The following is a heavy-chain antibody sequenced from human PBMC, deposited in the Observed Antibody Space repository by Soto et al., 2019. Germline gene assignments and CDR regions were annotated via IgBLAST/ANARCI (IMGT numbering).Heavy chain of an antibody. CDR2: ISYDGSNQ. Sequence: QVQLVESGGGVVQPGRSLRLSCVASGFTFNKHGMHWVRQAPGKGLEWVAVISYDGSNQYYADSVKGRFTISRDNSKNTLYLQMTTLRREDAALYYCARAHGYSSGWRADSWGQGTRVIVSA. D-gene: IGHD6-19*01. CDR3: ARAHGYSSGWRADS. J-gene: IGHJ4*02. V-gene: IGHV3-30*03. CDR1: GFTFNKHG.